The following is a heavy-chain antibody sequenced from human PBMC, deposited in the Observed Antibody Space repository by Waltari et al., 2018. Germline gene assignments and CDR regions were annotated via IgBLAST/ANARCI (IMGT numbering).Heavy chain of an antibody. CDR2: ISAYNGNT. V-gene: IGHV1-18*04. J-gene: IGHJ6*02. D-gene: IGHD3-9*01. Sequence: QVQLVQSGAEVKKPGASVKVSCKASGYTFTSYGISWVRQAPGQGLEWMGWISAYNGNTNYAQKLKGRVTMNTDTSTRTAYMGLRSLRSDDTAVYYCAVQDYDILTGYRYYGMDVWGQGTTVTVSS. CDR3: AVQDYDILTGYRYYGMDV. CDR1: GYTFTSYG.